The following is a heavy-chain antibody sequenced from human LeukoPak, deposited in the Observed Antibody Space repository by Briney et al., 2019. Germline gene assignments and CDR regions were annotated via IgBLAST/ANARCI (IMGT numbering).Heavy chain of an antibody. CDR1: GYSFTTYW. CDR3: AVPQTGREVGATS. D-gene: IGHD1-26*01. J-gene: IGHJ4*02. CDR2: IYPGDSDT. Sequence: GESLKISCKGSGYSFTTYWIGWVRQMPGKGLEWMGIIYPGDSDTRYSPSFQGQVTISAGKSISNAYLQWSSLKASDTAMYYCAVPQTGREVGATSWGQGTLVTVSS. V-gene: IGHV5-51*01.